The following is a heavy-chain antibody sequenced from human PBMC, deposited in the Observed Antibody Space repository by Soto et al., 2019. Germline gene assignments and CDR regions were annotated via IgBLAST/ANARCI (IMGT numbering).Heavy chain of an antibody. V-gene: IGHV1-2*02. CDR2: INPETGGT. CDR1: GCTFTGYY. CDR3: ARERYQVISDGMDV. Sequence: QVQLVQSGADVKTPGASVRVSGKASGCTFTGYYVHWVREAPGQGLEWMGWINPETGGTSYAQKFQGRVTLSRDTSINTAYLELSRLRFDDVAVYFCARERYQVISDGMDVWGQGTTVTVSS. J-gene: IGHJ6*02. D-gene: IGHD2-2*01.